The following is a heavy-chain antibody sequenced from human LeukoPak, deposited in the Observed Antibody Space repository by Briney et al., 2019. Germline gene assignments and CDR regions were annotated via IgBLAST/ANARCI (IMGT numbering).Heavy chain of an antibody. D-gene: IGHD3-22*01. CDR1: GGSISSSSYY. J-gene: IGHJ4*02. Sequence: SETLSLTCTVTGGSISSSSYYWGWIRQPPGKGLEWMGSIYYSGSTYYNPSLKSRVTISVDTSKNQFSLKLSSVTAADTAVYYCASYDSSGYYHPPFDYWGQGTLVTVSS. CDR3: ASYDSSGYYHPPFDY. CDR2: IYYSGST. V-gene: IGHV4-39*07.